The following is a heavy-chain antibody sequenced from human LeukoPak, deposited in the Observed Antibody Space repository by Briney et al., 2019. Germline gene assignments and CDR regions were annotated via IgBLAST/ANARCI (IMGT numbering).Heavy chain of an antibody. CDR1: GFTFGDFW. J-gene: IGHJ4*02. CDR3: ARATAAGIMRKGFDY. CDR2: INTDGSST. Sequence: KPGGSLRLSCAASGFTFGDFWMHWVRQAPGKGLVWVSRINTDGSSTSYADSVKGRFTISRDNAKNTLYLQMNSLRAEDTAVYYCARATAAGIMRKGFDYWGQGTLVTVSS. D-gene: IGHD6-13*01. V-gene: IGHV3-74*01.